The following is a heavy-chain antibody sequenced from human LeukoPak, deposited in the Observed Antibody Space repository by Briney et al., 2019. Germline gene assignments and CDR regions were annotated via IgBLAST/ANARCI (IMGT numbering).Heavy chain of an antibody. CDR2: INHSGST. J-gene: IGHJ4*02. V-gene: IGHV4-34*01. Sequence: PSETLSLTCAVYGGSFRGYYWSYIRQPPGKGLEWIGEINHSGSTSYNPSLKSRVTISVDTSKNQFSLKLSSVTAADTAVYYCASRDYFDYWGQGTLVTVSS. CDR3: ASRDYFDY. CDR1: GGSFRGYY.